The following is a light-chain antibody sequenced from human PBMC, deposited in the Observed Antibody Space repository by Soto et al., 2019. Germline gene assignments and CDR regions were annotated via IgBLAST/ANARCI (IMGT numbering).Light chain of an antibody. CDR2: AAS. CDR1: QSISSY. V-gene: IGKV1-39*01. CDR3: QQSYSTPPT. J-gene: IGKJ2*01. Sequence: DIQMTHSPSSLSASVVDRVTITFRASQSISSYLNWYQQKPGKAPKLLISAASSLQSGVPSRFSGSGSGTDFTLTISSLQPEDFATYYCQQSYSTPPTFGQGTKVDIK.